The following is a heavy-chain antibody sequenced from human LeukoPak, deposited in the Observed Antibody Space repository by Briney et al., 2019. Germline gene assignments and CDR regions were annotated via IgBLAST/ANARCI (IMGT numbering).Heavy chain of an antibody. V-gene: IGHV1-18*04. Sequence: ASVKVSCKTSSSTFSTYGITWVRQAPGQGLEWMGWINTHKGNTYYAREFQDRVSMTTDASTTTAHMELRSLRSDDTAIYYCATYYSGSGSFTTQFDHWGQGTLVTVSS. J-gene: IGHJ4*02. CDR2: INTHKGNT. CDR3: ATYYSGSGSFTTQFDH. CDR1: SSTFSTYG. D-gene: IGHD3-10*01.